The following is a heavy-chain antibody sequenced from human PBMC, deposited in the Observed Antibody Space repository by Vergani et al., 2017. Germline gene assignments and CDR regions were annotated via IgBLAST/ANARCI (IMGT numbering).Heavy chain of an antibody. V-gene: IGHV4-34*01. J-gene: IGHJ5*02. Sequence: QVQLQQWGAGLLKPSETLSLTCAVYGGSFSGYYWSWIRQPPGKGLEWIGEINHSGSTNYNPSLKSRVTISVDTSKHQFSLKLSSVTAADTAVYYCARSPKGAVTTYWFDHWGLGTLVTVSS. CDR3: ARSPKGAVTTYWFDH. CDR2: INHSGST. D-gene: IGHD4-17*01. CDR1: GGSFSGYY.